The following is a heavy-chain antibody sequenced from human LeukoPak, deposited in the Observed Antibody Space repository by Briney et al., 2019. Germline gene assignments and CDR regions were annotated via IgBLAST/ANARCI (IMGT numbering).Heavy chain of an antibody. Sequence: GGSLRLSCAASGFTFSSYWMTWVRQAPGKGLEWVANMNQDGSKIYYVDSLKGRFTISRDNAKNSLYLQMNGLRAEDTAVYYCARGSSGYYIGYFDYWGQGTLDTVSS. CDR1: GFTFSSYW. D-gene: IGHD3-22*01. V-gene: IGHV3-7*01. J-gene: IGHJ4*02. CDR2: MNQDGSKI. CDR3: ARGSSGYYIGYFDY.